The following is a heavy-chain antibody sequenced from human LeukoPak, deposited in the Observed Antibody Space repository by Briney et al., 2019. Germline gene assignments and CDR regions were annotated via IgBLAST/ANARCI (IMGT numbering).Heavy chain of an antibody. V-gene: IGHV1-46*02. D-gene: IGHD3-10*01. CDR1: GYTFNIYY. CDR3: ARAGFGESELAAEY. Sequence: ASAKVSCKASGYTFNIYYMHWVRQAPGQGLEWMGIINPSGDSTTYAQKFQGRVTMTRDTSTSTVYMELSSLRSEDTAVYYCARAGFGESELAAEYWGQGTLVTVSS. CDR2: INPSGDST. J-gene: IGHJ4*02.